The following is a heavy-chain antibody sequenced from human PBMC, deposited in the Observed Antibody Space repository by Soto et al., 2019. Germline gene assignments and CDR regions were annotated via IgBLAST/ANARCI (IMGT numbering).Heavy chain of an antibody. D-gene: IGHD3-22*01. CDR1: VFTFSYYA. V-gene: IGHV3-23*01. CDR3: AKKSGVVVVITYPDY. J-gene: IGHJ4*02. Sequence: GGSMRPSCAASVFTFSYYAMSWVRLAAGKGLEWIAAFGGGDGSTYYADTLKGRFTMSKDNSKNSLYLQMSSLRAEDTAIYYCAKKSGVVVVITYPDYWGQGTLVTVSS. CDR2: FGGGDGST.